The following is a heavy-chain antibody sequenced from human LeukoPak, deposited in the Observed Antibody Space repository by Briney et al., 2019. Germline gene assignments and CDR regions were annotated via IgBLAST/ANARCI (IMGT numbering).Heavy chain of an antibody. CDR2: INPYSGDT. CDR1: GCTFNDYY. CDR3: AKDGSANYHSPKDDY. D-gene: IGHD2-15*01. J-gene: IGHJ4*02. Sequence: ASVKVSCKASGCTFNDYYLHWVRQAPGQGLEWMGRINPYSGDTIYAQNFQGRVTMTRDTSINTAYMELSRLTSDDTAVYYCAKDGSANYHSPKDDYWGQGALVTVSS. V-gene: IGHV1-2*06.